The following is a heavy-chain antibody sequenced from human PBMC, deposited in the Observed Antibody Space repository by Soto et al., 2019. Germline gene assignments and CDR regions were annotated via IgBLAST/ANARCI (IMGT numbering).Heavy chain of an antibody. J-gene: IGHJ5*02. D-gene: IGHD2-2*01. V-gene: IGHV3-33*01. CDR2: IWYDGSNK. CDR3: ARDARTLGYCSSTSCYRGWFDH. CDR1: GFTFSSYG. Sequence: QVQLVESGGGVVQPGRSLRLSCAASGFTFSSYGMHWVRQAPGKGLEWVAVIWYDGSNKYYADSVKGRFNISSDNSKHTLYLQMSSLRAEDTAVYYCARDARTLGYCSSTSCYRGWFDHWGQGTLVTVSS.